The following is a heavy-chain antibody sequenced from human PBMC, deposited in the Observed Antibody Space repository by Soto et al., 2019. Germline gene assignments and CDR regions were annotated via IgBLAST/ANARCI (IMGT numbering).Heavy chain of an antibody. CDR3: AASLTSGAFDI. J-gene: IGHJ3*02. V-gene: IGHV3-15*01. Sequence: PGGSLRLSCAASGFTFTNVYRSWVRQAPGKGLEWVGRLTSKHAGGTTAYTAPVKGRFTISGDDSKNTLYLQMDSLKTEETAVYYCAASLTSGAFDIWGQRTMVTVS. CDR1: GFTFTNVY. CDR2: LTSKHAGGTT.